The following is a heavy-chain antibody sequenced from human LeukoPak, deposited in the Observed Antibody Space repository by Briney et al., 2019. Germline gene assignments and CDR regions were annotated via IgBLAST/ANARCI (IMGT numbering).Heavy chain of an antibody. V-gene: IGHV3-74*01. CDR2: INPDGSTT. Sequence: GGSLRLSCAASGFTFITYWMHWVRQAPGKGLVWVSRINPDGSTTSYADSVKGRFTVSRDNAKNTLYLQMNSLRAEDTAVYYCARVRLTAFDIWGEGTMVTVSS. CDR1: GFTFITYW. J-gene: IGHJ3*02. D-gene: IGHD4/OR15-4a*01. CDR3: ARVRLTAFDI.